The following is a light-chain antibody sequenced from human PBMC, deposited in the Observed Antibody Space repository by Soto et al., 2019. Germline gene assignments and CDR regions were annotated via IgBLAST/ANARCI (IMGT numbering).Light chain of an antibody. CDR1: QDISNY. CDR2: DAS. CDR3: QQYDNLPPFT. Sequence: DIQMTQSPSSLSASVGDRVTITFQASQDISNYLNWYQQKPGKAPKLLIYDASNLETGVPSRFSGSGSGTYFTFTISRLPPADIATYYCQQYDNLPPFTFGPVTKVDIK. J-gene: IGKJ3*01. V-gene: IGKV1-33*01.